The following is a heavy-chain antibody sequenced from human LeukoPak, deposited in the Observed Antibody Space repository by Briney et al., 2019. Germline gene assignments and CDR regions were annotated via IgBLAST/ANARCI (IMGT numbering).Heavy chain of an antibody. CDR1: GFTFSNYA. V-gene: IGHV3-23*01. Sequence: PAVSLRLSCAASGFTFSNYAMSRVRQAPGRGLEGVSTISGGGDSIYYADSVRGRFTISRDNSKNTLYLQMKSMRVEDTAVYYCAKESPLVAYWGQGTVVTVSS. CDR2: ISGGGDSI. J-gene: IGHJ4*02. CDR3: AKESPLVAY.